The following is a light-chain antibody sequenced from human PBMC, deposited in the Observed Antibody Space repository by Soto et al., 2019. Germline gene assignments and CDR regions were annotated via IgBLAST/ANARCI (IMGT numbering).Light chain of an antibody. V-gene: IGLV1-40*01. CDR3: QSSDSSLSGYV. J-gene: IGLJ1*01. CDR1: GSNIGAPYD. CDR2: GST. Sequence: QSVLTQPPSLSGAPGQRVTISCTGSGSNIGAPYDVHWYQHLPGTAPKLLIYGSTNRPSGVPGRFSGSKSGTSASLAITGLQAEDEADYYCQSSDSSLSGYVFGAGTKLTVL.